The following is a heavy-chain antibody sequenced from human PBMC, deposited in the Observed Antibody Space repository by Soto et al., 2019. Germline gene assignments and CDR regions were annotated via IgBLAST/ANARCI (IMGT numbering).Heavy chain of an antibody. J-gene: IGHJ3*02. CDR2: IYHSGST. D-gene: IGHD2-15*01. CDR1: GGSISSGGYS. Sequence: QLQLQESGSGLVKPSQTLSLTCAVSGGSISSGGYSWSWIRQPPGKGLEWIGYIYHSGSTYYNPSLKSRVPTSVDRSKNQFSLKLSSVTAADTAVYYCARDHGGKRAFDIWGQGTMVTVSS. CDR3: ARDHGGKRAFDI. V-gene: IGHV4-30-2*01.